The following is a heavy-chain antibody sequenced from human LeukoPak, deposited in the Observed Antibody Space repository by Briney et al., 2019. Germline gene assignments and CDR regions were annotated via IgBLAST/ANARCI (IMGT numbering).Heavy chain of an antibody. CDR2: ISSSSSYI. V-gene: IGHV3-21*01. Sequence: TPGGSLRLSCAVSGFTFSSYAMSWVRQAPGKGLEWVSSISSSSSYIYYADSVKGRFTISRVNAKNSLYLQMNSLRAEDTAVYYCARDGALNEQWLVPLHFDYWGQGTLVTVSS. CDR1: GFTFSSYA. J-gene: IGHJ4*02. CDR3: ARDGALNEQWLVPLHFDY. D-gene: IGHD6-19*01.